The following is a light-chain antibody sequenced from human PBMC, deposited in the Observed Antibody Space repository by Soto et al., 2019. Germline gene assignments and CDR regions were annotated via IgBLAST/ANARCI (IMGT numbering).Light chain of an antibody. CDR1: SSDVGGYNY. V-gene: IGLV2-14*01. Sequence: QSVLTQPASVSGSPGQSITISCTGTSSDVGGYNYVSWYQHHPGKAPKLIIYEVSNRPSGVSNRFSGSKSGNTASLTISGLQAEDEAVYYCSSYKSSSHYVFGTGTKVTVL. J-gene: IGLJ1*01. CDR3: SSYKSSSHYV. CDR2: EVS.